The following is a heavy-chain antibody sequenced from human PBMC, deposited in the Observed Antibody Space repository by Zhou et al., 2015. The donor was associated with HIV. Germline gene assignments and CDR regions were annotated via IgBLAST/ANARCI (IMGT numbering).Heavy chain of an antibody. Sequence: QVQLVQSGGEVKKPGASVKVSCRASGYYFNLYGISWVRQAPGQGLEWMGWISAYNGNTNYAQKLQGRVTMTTDTSTSTAYMELRSLRSDDTAVYYCARVPYYYDSSGPNYFDYWGQGTLVTVSS. CDR1: GYYFNLYG. D-gene: IGHD3-22*01. V-gene: IGHV1-18*01. J-gene: IGHJ4*02. CDR2: ISAYNGNT. CDR3: ARVPYYYDSSGPNYFDY.